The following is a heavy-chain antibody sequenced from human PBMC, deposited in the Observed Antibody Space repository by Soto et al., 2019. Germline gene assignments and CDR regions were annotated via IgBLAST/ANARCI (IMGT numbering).Heavy chain of an antibody. CDR3: ATAGGVLVDY. J-gene: IGHJ4*02. CDR1: GFMFSSYA. CDR2: KTYDGSNK. Sequence: QVQLVESGGGVVQPGRSLRLSCAASGFMFSSYAMHWVRQAPGKGLEWVAVKTYDGSNKYYADSVKGRFTISRDNSKNTLYLQMNSLRAEDTAVYYCATAGGVLVDYCGQGTLVTVSS. V-gene: IGHV3-30-3*01. D-gene: IGHD2-8*02.